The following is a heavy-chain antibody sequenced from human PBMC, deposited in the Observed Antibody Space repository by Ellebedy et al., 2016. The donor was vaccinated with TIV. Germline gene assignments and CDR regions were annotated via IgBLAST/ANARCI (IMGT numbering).Heavy chain of an antibody. CDR2: VRGSGDRT. CDR1: GFTFTNYA. J-gene: IGHJ4*02. Sequence: GGSLRLXXAASGFTFTNYAMSWVRQAPGQGLEWVSSVRGSGDRTFYADSVKGRFTISRDNSKNTVFLQMNSLRAEDTAVYYCAKDIGSSTDFDYWGQGTLVTVSS. D-gene: IGHD2-2*01. V-gene: IGHV3-23*01. CDR3: AKDIGSSTDFDY.